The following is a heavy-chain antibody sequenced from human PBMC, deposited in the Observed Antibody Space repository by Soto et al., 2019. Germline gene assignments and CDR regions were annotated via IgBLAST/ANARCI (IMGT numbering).Heavy chain of an antibody. V-gene: IGHV3-21*01. CDR1: GFPFSSYS. Sequence: WGSLRLSCAASGFPFSSYSMNWVRQAPGKGLEWVSSISSGSGYIYYADSVKGRFTISRDNAKNSLYLQMNSLRAEDTAVYYCARGGVTEGGYCSSPSCFAPDFWGQGTLVTVSS. D-gene: IGHD2-2*01. CDR2: ISSGSGYI. CDR3: ARGGVTEGGYCSSPSCFAPDF. J-gene: IGHJ4*02.